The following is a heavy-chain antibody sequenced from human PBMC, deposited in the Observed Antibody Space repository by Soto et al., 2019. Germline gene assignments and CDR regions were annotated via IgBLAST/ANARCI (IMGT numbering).Heavy chain of an antibody. V-gene: IGHV3-23*01. CDR1: GFTFSSYA. CDR2: ISGSGGST. CDR3: AKGGVKAYYYYYMDV. Sequence: GGSLGLSCAASGFTFSSYAMSWVRQAPGKGLEWVSAISGSGGSTYYADSVKGRFTISRDNSKNTLYLQMNSLRAEDTAVYYCAKGGVKAYYYYYMDVWGKGTTVTVSS. D-gene: IGHD3-10*01. J-gene: IGHJ6*03.